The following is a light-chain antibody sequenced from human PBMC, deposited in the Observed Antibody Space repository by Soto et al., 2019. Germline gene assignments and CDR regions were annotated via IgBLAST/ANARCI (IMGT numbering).Light chain of an antibody. CDR2: DVS. V-gene: IGLV2-14*01. Sequence: QSALTQPASVSGSPGQSITISCTGTSSDVGGYNAVSWYQQHPGKAPKLMIYDVSNRPSGASDRFSGSKSGNTASLTISGLQAEDEADYYCGSYAIGGAYVFGTGTKVTVL. J-gene: IGLJ1*01. CDR3: GSYAIGGAYV. CDR1: SSDVGGYNA.